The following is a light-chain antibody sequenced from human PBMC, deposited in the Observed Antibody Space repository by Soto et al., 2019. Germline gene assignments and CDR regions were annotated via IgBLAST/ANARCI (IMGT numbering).Light chain of an antibody. CDR3: QQRAGWPPT. CDR1: QSLSSY. J-gene: IGKJ4*01. CDR2: DAS. Sequence: EIVLTQSPATVSLSPGERATLSCWASQSLSSYLAWYQQKPGQAPRLLIYDASNMANGIPSRFTGSGSGTDFTLPISSLEPEDFRVYFCQQRAGWPPTFGGGTKVDIK. V-gene: IGKV3-11*01.